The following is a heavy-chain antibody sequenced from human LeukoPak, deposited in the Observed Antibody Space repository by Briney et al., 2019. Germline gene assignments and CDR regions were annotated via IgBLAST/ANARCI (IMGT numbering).Heavy chain of an antibody. CDR2: VIPVLGKA. CDR1: GGTFFNYG. J-gene: IGHJ4*02. CDR3: ARSPEIYGDYLFDY. D-gene: IGHD4-17*01. Sequence: SVKVSCKASGGTFFNYGVTWVRQAPGQGLEWMGGVIPVLGKAHYAQSLQGRVTITADESTSTAYVELNSLKSEDTAVYYCARSPEIYGDYLFDYWGQGTLVTVSS. V-gene: IGHV1-69*01.